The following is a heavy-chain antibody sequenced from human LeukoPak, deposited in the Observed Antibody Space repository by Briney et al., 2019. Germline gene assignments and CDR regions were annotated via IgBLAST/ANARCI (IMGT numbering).Heavy chain of an antibody. V-gene: IGHV3-64*04. CDR2: ISSNGAGT. J-gene: IGHJ4*02. Sequence: GGSLRLSCSASGFSFSGNAMHWVRQAPGKGLEYVSAISSNGAGTYYVDSVKGRFTISRDNSKNTLYLQMNSLRAEDTAVYYCARAGGGSWTVDYWGQGTLVTVSS. CDR3: ARAGGGSWTVDY. CDR1: GFSFSGNA. D-gene: IGHD1-26*01.